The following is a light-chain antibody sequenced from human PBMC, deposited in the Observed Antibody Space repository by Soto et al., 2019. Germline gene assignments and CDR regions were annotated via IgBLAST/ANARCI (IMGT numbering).Light chain of an antibody. CDR2: DAS. CDR1: QSISSW. J-gene: IGKJ1*01. Sequence: DIPMTQSPSTLSASVGDRVTITCPASQSISSWLAWYQQKPGKAPKLLIYDASSLESGVPSRFSGSGSGTEFTLTISSLQPDDFATYYCQQYNSYRTFGQGTKVEIK. V-gene: IGKV1-5*01. CDR3: QQYNSYRT.